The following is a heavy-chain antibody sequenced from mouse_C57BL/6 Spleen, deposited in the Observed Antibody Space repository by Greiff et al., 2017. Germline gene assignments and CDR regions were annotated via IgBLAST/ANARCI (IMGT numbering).Heavy chain of an antibody. J-gene: IGHJ3*01. CDR3: AREGLDGYYALFAY. CDR2: IHPNSGST. D-gene: IGHD2-3*01. Sequence: QVQLQQPGAELVKPGASVKLSCKASGYTFTSYWMHWVKQRPGQGLEWIGMIHPNSGSTNYNEKFKSKAKLTVDKSSSTAYMQLSSLTSEDSAVYYCAREGLDGYYALFAYWGQGTLVTVSA. CDR1: GYTFTSYW. V-gene: IGHV1-64*01.